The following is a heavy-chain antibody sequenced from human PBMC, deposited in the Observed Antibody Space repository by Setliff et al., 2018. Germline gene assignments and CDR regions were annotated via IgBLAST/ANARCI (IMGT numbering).Heavy chain of an antibody. CDR3: AREDGPNYYYYYMDI. J-gene: IGHJ6*03. D-gene: IGHD2-15*01. CDR1: GASINRDY. Sequence: SETLSLTCSVSGASINRDYWNWIRQAPGKGLEWIGEINHRGTTSYTPSLKGRVTISVDTSKNQFSLKLSAVTAADTAVYFCAREDGPNYYYYYMDIWGKGTTVTVSS. V-gene: IGHV4-34*01. CDR2: INHRGTT.